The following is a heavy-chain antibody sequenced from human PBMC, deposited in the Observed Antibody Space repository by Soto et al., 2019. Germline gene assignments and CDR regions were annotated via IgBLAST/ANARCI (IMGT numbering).Heavy chain of an antibody. CDR1: GGSISSSNW. V-gene: IGHV4-4*02. Sequence: SETLSLTCAVSGGSISSSNWWSWVRQPPGKGLEWIGEIYHSGSTNYNPSLKSRVTISVDKSKNQFSLKLSSVTAADTAVYYCARWPANYYDSSGTAGAFDIWGQGTMVTVSS. CDR2: IYHSGST. D-gene: IGHD3-22*01. J-gene: IGHJ3*02. CDR3: ARWPANYYDSSGTAGAFDI.